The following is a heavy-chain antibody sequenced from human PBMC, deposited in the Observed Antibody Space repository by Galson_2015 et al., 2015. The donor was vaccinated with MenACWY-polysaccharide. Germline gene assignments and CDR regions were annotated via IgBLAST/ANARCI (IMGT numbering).Heavy chain of an antibody. D-gene: IGHD2-15*01. V-gene: IGHV1-3*01. CDR2: FNAGNGNT. CDR1: GYTFATYA. Sequence: SVKVSCKASGYTFATYAMHWVRQAPGQRPEWMGWFNAGNGNTKYSQKFQGRLTITWDTSASTAYTDLSSLRSEDTAVYYCARDTPGYCSGGSCEDLDYWGQGTLVTVSS. CDR3: ARDTPGYCSGGSCEDLDY. J-gene: IGHJ4*02.